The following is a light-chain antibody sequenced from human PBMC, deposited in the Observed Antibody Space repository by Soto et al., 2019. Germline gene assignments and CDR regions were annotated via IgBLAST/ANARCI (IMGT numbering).Light chain of an antibody. CDR2: GAS. CDR3: QQYGNSPPT. V-gene: IGKV3-20*01. J-gene: IGKJ5*01. CDR1: QSVSSY. Sequence: EMVMTQYTATLSVSPGEGATLSCRASQSVSSYLAWYQQKPGQAPRLLIYGASSRATGIPDRFSGSGSGTDFTLTISRLEPEDFAVYYCQQYGNSPPTFGQGTPPEIK.